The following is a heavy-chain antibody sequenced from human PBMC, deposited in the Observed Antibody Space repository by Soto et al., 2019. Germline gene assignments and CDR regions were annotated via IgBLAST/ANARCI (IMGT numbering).Heavy chain of an antibody. CDR1: GGTFSSYT. Sequence: QVQLVQSGAEVKKPGSSVKVSCKASGGTFSSYTISWVRQAPGQGLEWMGRIIPILGIANYAQKFQGRVTITADKAKSTAYMELRSLRSEDTAVYYCARAGAKGWFPLSYFDYWGQGTLVTVSS. J-gene: IGHJ4*02. D-gene: IGHD2-15*01. CDR2: IIPILGIA. CDR3: ARAGAKGWFPLSYFDY. V-gene: IGHV1-69*02.